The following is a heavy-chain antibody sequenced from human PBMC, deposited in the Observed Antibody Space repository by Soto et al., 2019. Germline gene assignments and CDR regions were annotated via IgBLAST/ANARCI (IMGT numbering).Heavy chain of an antibody. CDR1: GYTFTSYD. CDR3: ARGLVGCSSTSCYQWFDP. D-gene: IGHD2-2*01. Sequence: VASVKVSCKASGYTFTSYDINWVRQATGQGLEWMGWMNPDSGDTGYAQNFQGRVTMTRNTSIRTAYMELSSLRSEDTAVYYCARGLVGCSSTSCYQWFDPWGQGTQVTVSS. V-gene: IGHV1-8*01. J-gene: IGHJ5*02. CDR2: MNPDSGDT.